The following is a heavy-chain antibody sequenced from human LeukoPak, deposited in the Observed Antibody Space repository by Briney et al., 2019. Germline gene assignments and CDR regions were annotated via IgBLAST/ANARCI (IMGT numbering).Heavy chain of an antibody. CDR3: AKRGSGSGWYHDY. J-gene: IGHJ4*02. CDR2: IYYSGSA. D-gene: IGHD6-19*01. CDR1: GAPLSSNSSY. V-gene: IGHV4-39*01. Sequence: SETLSLTCTVSGAPLSSNSSYWGWIRQPPGRGLEWIGSIYYSGSAYYNPSLESRVTISVDTSKNQFSLRLSSVTAADTAVYYCAKRGSGSGWYHDYWGQGTLVTVSS.